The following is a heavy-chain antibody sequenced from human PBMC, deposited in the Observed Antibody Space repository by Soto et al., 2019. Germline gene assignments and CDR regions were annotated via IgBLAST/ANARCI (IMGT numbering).Heavy chain of an antibody. J-gene: IGHJ4*02. CDR3: AKGRASDCPGCTQDY. CDR2: VSGSGDST. Sequence: GGSLRLSYAASGFTFSSYAMSWVRQAPGKGLEWGSAVSGSGDSTYYADSVKGRFTISRDNSKNTLYLQMNSLRAEYTAVYSCAKGRASDCPGCTQDYWGQGTLVTVSS. V-gene: IGHV3-23*01. CDR1: GFTFSSYA. D-gene: IGHD2-21*02.